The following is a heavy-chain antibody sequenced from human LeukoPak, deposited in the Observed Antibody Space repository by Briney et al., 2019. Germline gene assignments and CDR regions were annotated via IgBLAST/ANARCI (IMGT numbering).Heavy chain of an antibody. J-gene: IGHJ3*02. CDR1: GGSIRRYF. D-gene: IGHD5/OR15-5a*01. CDR2: IWDTEIT. V-gene: IGHV4-59*01. CDR3: ARGLVSATDDAFDI. Sequence: SETLSLTCTVSGGSIRRYFWSWLRQPPGKGLEWIGYIWDTEITDYNPSLKSRVTISLDTSKNHFSLKLRSVTAADTALYFCARGLVSATDDAFDIWGQGTLVTVSS.